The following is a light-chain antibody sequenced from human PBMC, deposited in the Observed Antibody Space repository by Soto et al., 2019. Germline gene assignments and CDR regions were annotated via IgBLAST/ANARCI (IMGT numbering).Light chain of an antibody. CDR3: QQYTNAHGIT. V-gene: IGKV3-20*01. Sequence: EIALTQSPGTLSLSPGERATLSCRASQGVGNKYLAWYQHRPGQAPSLLIYAASSRATGVPDRFSGSGSGTDFTLTISRLEPEDFAVYYCQQYTNAHGITFGQGTRLEIK. CDR1: QGVGNKY. J-gene: IGKJ5*01. CDR2: AAS.